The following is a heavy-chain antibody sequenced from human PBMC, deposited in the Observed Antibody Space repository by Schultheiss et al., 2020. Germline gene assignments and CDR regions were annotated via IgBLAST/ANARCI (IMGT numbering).Heavy chain of an antibody. D-gene: IGHD5-18*01. V-gene: IGHV3-23*01. Sequence: GGSLRLSCAASGFTFSSYAMSWVRQAPGKGLEWVSAISGSGGSTYYADSVKGRFTISRDNSKNTLYLQMNSLRAEDTAVYYCAKDQGGIQLWARYYYYGMDVWGQGTTVTVSS. J-gene: IGHJ6*02. CDR2: ISGSGGST. CDR1: GFTFSSYA. CDR3: AKDQGGIQLWARYYYYGMDV.